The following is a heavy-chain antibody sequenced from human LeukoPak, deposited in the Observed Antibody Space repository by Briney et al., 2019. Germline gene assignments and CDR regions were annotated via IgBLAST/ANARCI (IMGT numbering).Heavy chain of an antibody. CDR3: AREGRYRYGYNEYHLYMDI. V-gene: IGHV4-59*12. D-gene: IGHD5-18*01. CDR1: GGSISTYY. Sequence: SETLSLTCTVSGGSISTYYWSWIRQSPGKGLEWIGDIYYDGSTNYNPSLKSRVTISVDTSKNQFSLKLSSVTAAETAVYYCAREGRYRYGYNEYHLYMDIWGKGTTVTVSS. J-gene: IGHJ6*03. CDR2: IYYDGST.